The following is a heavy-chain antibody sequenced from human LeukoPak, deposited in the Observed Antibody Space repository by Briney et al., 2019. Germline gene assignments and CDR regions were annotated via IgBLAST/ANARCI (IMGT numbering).Heavy chain of an antibody. CDR1: GYTFTSYG. Sequence: GASVKVSCKASGYTFTSYGISWVRQAPGQGLEWMGWISAYNGNTNYAQKLQGRVTMTTDTSTSTAYMELRSLRSDDTAVYYCAIIAAVMLLDAFDIWGQGTMVTVSS. CDR2: ISAYNGNT. CDR3: AIIAAVMLLDAFDI. D-gene: IGHD6-13*01. V-gene: IGHV1-18*01. J-gene: IGHJ3*02.